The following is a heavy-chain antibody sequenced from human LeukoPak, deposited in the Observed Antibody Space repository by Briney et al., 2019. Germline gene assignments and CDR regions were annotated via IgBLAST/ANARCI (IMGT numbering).Heavy chain of an antibody. Sequence: GSSVKVSCKASGGTFSSYTISWVRQAPGQGLEWMGRIIPILGIANYAQKFQGRVTITADKSTSTAYMELSSLRSEDTAVYYCARGYCSSTSCSLPFILWGQGTQVTVSS. CDR1: GGTFSSYT. CDR2: IIPILGIA. V-gene: IGHV1-69*02. J-gene: IGHJ4*02. D-gene: IGHD2-2*01. CDR3: ARGYCSSTSCSLPFIL.